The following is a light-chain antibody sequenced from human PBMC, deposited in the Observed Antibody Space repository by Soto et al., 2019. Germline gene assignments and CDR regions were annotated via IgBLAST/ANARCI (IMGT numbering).Light chain of an antibody. CDR2: GAS. CDR1: QAIRYD. CDR3: LQDYHYPYT. J-gene: IGKJ2*01. V-gene: IGKV1-6*01. Sequence: AIQMTQSPSSLSASVGDRVTITCRASQAIRYDLGWYQQKPGRAPKVLIYGASSLYTGVPSRFSGSGSGTDFTLTISSLQPEDFATYYCLQDYHYPYTFGQGTKVEL.